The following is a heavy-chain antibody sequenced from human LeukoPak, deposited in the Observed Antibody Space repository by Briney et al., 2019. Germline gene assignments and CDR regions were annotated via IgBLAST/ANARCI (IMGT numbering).Heavy chain of an antibody. CDR2: IYYSGST. D-gene: IGHD6-13*01. J-gene: IGHJ4*02. CDR3: ARDFIAAAGTGFDY. CDR1: GGSISSSSYY. Sequence: SETLSLTCTVSGGSISSSSYYWGWIRQPPGKGLEWIGSIYYSGSTYYNPSLKSRVTISVDTSKNQFSLKLSSVTAADTAVYYCARDFIAAAGTGFDYWGQGTLVTVSS. V-gene: IGHV4-39*07.